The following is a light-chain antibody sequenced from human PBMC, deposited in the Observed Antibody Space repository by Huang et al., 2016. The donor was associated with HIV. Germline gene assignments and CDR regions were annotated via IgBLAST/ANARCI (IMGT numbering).Light chain of an antibody. CDR2: KVS. Sequence: DVVMTQSPLSLPVTLGQPASISCRSSQSLVHSDGNTYLNGFQQRPGQSPRRLIYKVSNRDSGVPDRFSGSGVPDRFSGRGSGTEFTLKISRVEAEDVGVYYCMQGTHWPYTFGQGSKLEIK. CDR3: MQGTHWPYT. CDR1: QSLVHSDGNTY. J-gene: IGKJ2*01. V-gene: IGKV2-30*02.